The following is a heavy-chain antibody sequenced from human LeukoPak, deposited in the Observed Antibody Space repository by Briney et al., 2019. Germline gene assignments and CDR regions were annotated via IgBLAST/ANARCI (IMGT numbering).Heavy chain of an antibody. J-gene: IGHJ6*02. CDR3: ARAGYGMDV. CDR1: GGSISSGGYS. CDR2: IYHSGST. V-gene: IGHV4-30-2*01. D-gene: IGHD3-10*01. Sequence: TLSLTCAVSGGSISSGGYSWSWIRQPPGKGLEWIGYIYHSGSTYYNPSLKSRVTISVDRSKNQFSLKLSSVTAADTAVYYCARAGYGMDVWGQGTTVTVSS.